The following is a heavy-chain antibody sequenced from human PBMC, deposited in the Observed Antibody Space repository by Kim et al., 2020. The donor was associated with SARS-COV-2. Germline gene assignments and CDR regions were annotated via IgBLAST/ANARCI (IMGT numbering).Heavy chain of an antibody. D-gene: IGHD5-12*01. CDR2: IVSDSSFT. Sequence: GGSLRLSCAASGFTFSTYTMNWVRQSPGKGLEWVSSIVSDSSFTYYADSVKGRFTISRDNAKNSLYLQMTSLRAEDTAVYYCATRKYSGYDYFWFDPWGQGTLVTVSS. V-gene: IGHV3-21*01. J-gene: IGHJ5*02. CDR3: ATRKYSGYDYFWFDP. CDR1: GFTFSTYT.